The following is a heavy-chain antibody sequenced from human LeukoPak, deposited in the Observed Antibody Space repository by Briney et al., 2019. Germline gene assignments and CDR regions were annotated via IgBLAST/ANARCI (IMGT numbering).Heavy chain of an antibody. D-gene: IGHD4-23*01. CDR1: GDSVSSNSAA. V-gene: IGHV6-1*01. Sequence: SQTLSLTCAISGDSVSSNSAAWNWIRQSPSRGLEWLGRTYYRSKWYNDYAVSVKSRITINPDTSKNQFSLQLNSVTAADTAVYYCASGSVDYGGDNWFDPWGQGTLVTVSS. CDR2: TYYRSKWYN. J-gene: IGHJ5*02. CDR3: ASGSVDYGGDNWFDP.